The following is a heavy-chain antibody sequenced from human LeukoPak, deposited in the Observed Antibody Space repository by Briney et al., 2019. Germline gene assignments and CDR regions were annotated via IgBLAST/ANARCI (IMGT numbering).Heavy chain of an antibody. CDR1: GFTFTSYA. Sequence: GGSLRLSCAASGFTFTSYAMSWVRQAPGKGLEWVAVIWYDGSITYYADSVMGRFTISKDNSRNMLYLQMNSLRAEDTAVYYCAKADEMNMDYWGQGTLVTVSS. D-gene: IGHD2/OR15-2a*01. J-gene: IGHJ4*02. CDR3: AKADEMNMDY. CDR2: IWYDGSIT. V-gene: IGHV3-33*06.